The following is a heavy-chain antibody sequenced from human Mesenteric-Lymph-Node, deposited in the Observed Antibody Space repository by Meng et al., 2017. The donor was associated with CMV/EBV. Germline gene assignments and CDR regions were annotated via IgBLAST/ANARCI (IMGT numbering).Heavy chain of an antibody. J-gene: IGHJ6*02. Sequence: SETLSLTCTVSGGSISNYYWSWIRQSPGKGLEWIGYIFYSGRTNYNPSFRGRVTMSVDTSKDQVSLKLSSVTAADTAVYYCARGILTGSYYYYYGMDVWGQGTTVTVSS. CDR3: ARGILTGSYYYYYGMDV. D-gene: IGHD3-9*01. CDR1: GGSISNYY. V-gene: IGHV4-59*08. CDR2: IFYSGRT.